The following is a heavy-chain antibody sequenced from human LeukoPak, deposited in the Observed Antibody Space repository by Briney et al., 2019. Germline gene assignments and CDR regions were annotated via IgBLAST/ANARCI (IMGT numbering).Heavy chain of an antibody. J-gene: IGHJ6*02. Sequence: PSETLSLTCTVSGGSISSGGYYWSWIRQHPGKGLEWIGYIYYSGSTYYNPSLKSRVTISADTSKNQFSLKLSSVTAADTAVYYCARGSDRYYDFWSGYPYYYGMDVWGQGTTVTVSS. CDR3: ARGSDRYYDFWSGYPYYYGMDV. V-gene: IGHV4-31*03. CDR1: GGSISSGGYY. CDR2: IYYSGST. D-gene: IGHD3-3*01.